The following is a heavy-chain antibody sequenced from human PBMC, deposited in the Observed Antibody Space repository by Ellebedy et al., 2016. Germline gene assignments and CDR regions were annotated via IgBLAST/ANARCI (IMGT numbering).Heavy chain of an antibody. Sequence: ASVKVSCKASGYTFIRYVMHWVRQAPGQRLEWMGWINAGNGNTKYSQKFQGRVTIIRDTSASTAYMELSSLRSEDTAVYYCARARNYYDSSGYYQKSYGMDVWGQGTTVTVSS. CDR2: INAGNGNT. D-gene: IGHD3-22*01. CDR1: GYTFIRYV. CDR3: ARARNYYDSSGYYQKSYGMDV. J-gene: IGHJ6*02. V-gene: IGHV1-3*01.